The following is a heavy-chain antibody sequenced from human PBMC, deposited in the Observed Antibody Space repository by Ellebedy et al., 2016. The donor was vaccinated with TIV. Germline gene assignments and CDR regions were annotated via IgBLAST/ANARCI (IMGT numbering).Heavy chain of an antibody. V-gene: IGHV3-23*01. CDR3: ARAKRGSYYSAFDI. J-gene: IGHJ3*02. CDR1: GFSLSNSF. CDR2: LTADGRST. D-gene: IGHD1-26*01. Sequence: GGSLRLSXAASGFSLSNSFMSWIRQAPGKGLEWVSTLTADGRSTYFADSVKGRLTISRDNSKNTVYLQMNSLRSEDTAVYYCARAKRGSYYSAFDIWGQGTMVTVSS.